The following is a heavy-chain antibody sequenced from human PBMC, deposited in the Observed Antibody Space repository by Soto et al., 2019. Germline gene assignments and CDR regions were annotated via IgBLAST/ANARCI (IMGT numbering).Heavy chain of an antibody. CDR1: GFSLSTSGMC. J-gene: IGHJ6*03. CDR3: ARVTAVEPNYYGSGSAPYYYYMDV. D-gene: IGHD3-10*01. V-gene: IGHV2-70*11. Sequence: SGPTLLKPTQTLTLTCTFSGFSLSTSGMCVSWIRQPPGKALEWLARIDWDDDKYYSTSLKTRLTISKDTSKNQVVLTMTNMDPVDTATYYCARVTAVEPNYYGSGSAPYYYYMDVWGKGTTVTVSS. CDR2: IDWDDDK.